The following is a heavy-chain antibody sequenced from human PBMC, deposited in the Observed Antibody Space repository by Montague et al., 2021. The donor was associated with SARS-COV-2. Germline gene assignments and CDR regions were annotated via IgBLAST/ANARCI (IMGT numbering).Heavy chain of an antibody. J-gene: IGHJ4*02. D-gene: IGHD2-15*01. V-gene: IGHV4-4*02. CDR1: GDSISTDNW. CDR3: ARLTAGYCSGGSCYWGTGFDY. CDR2: IYHTGST. Sequence: SETLSLTCVVSGDSISTDNWWTWVRLPPGKGLEWVGEIYHTGSTKYKPSLKSRVSMSVDKSWNQFSLKLSSVTAADTAVYYCARLTAGYCSGGSCYWGTGFDYWGQGTLVTVAS.